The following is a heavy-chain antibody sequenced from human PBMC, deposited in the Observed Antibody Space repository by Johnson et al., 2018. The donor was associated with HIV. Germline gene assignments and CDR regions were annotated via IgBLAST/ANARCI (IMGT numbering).Heavy chain of an antibody. Sequence: VHLVESGGGLVQPGRSLRLSCAASGFTFDEYAMHWVRQAPGKGLEWVSGISWNSDSIGYVDSVKGRFTISRDNAKNSLYLQMNSLRAEDTALYYCAKALSGWFDAFDIWGQGTMVTVSS. D-gene: IGHD6-19*01. J-gene: IGHJ3*02. V-gene: IGHV3-9*01. CDR1: GFTFDEYA. CDR2: ISWNSDSI. CDR3: AKALSGWFDAFDI.